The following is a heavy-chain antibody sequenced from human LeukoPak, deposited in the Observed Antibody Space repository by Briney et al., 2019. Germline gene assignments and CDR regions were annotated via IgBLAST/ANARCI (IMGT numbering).Heavy chain of an antibody. D-gene: IGHD3-9*01. CDR3: ARDFDQGGAAYYFAY. CDR1: GFTFSSYG. Sequence: GGSLRLSCAASGFTFSSYGMHWVRQAPGKGLEWVAVISYDGSNKYYADSVKGRFTISRDNSKNTLYLQMNSLRIEDTAVYYCARDFDQGGAAYYFAYWGQGTLVTVSS. V-gene: IGHV3-30*03. J-gene: IGHJ4*02. CDR2: ISYDGSNK.